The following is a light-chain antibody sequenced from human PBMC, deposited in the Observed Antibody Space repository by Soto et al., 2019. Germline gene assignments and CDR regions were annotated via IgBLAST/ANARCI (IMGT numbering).Light chain of an antibody. CDR3: SSYAGSNNV. J-gene: IGLJ1*01. CDR2: EVT. CDR1: SSDVGGYNY. Sequence: QSVLTQPPSASGSPGQSVTISCTGTSSDVGGYNYVSWYQQHPGKAPQLIIYEVTKRPSGVPDRFSGSKSSNTASLTVSGLQDEDEADYYCSSYAGSNNVFGTGTKLTVL. V-gene: IGLV2-8*01.